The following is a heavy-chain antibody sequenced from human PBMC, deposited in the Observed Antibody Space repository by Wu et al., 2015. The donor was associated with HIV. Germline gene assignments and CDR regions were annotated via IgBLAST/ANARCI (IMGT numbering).Heavy chain of an antibody. D-gene: IGHD2-2*01. J-gene: IGHJ3*02. V-gene: IGHV1-69*01. Sequence: QVQLVQSGAEVKKPGASVKVSCKGSGGTFSRNAISWVRQAPGQGLEWMGGIIPFFGITNYAQNFQGRVTITVDDSTSTAYMQLNSLKSEDTAMFYCATTKAGPTAISRPNNGGLLAFDIWGQGTVVTVSS. CDR2: IIPFFGIT. CDR3: ATTKAGPTAISRPNNGGLLAFDI. CDR1: GGTFSRNA.